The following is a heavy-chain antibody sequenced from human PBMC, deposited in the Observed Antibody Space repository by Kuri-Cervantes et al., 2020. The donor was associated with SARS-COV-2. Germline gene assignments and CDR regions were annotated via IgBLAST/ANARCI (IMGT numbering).Heavy chain of an antibody. D-gene: IGHD6-19*01. V-gene: IGHV4-39*01. Sequence: SETLSLTCTVSGGSISSGSYYWGWIRQPPGKGLEWIGSIYYSGSTYYNPSLKSRVTISVDTSKNQFSLKLSSVTAADTAVYYCARGKWLVGDYYYYMDVWGKGTTVTVSS. CDR3: ARGKWLVGDYYYYMDV. J-gene: IGHJ6*03. CDR1: GGSISSGSYY. CDR2: IYYSGST.